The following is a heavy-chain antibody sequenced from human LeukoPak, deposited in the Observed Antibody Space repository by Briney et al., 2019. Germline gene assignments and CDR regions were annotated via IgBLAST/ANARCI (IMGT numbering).Heavy chain of an antibody. V-gene: IGHV3-23*01. CDR1: GFTFSSYA. D-gene: IGHD1-14*01. Sequence: GGSLRLSCAASGFTFSSYAMSWVRQAPGKGLEWVSAISGSGGSTYYADSVKGRFTISRDNSKNTLYLQMNSLRAEDTAVYYCXXXXXXWYMGITYYFDYWGQGTLVTVSS. CDR2: ISGSGGST. J-gene: IGHJ4*02. CDR3: XXXXXXWYMGITYYFDY.